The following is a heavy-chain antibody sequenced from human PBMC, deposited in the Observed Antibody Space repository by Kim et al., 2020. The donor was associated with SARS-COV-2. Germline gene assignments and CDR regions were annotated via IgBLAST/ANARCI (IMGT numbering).Heavy chain of an antibody. J-gene: IGHJ6*02. D-gene: IGHD3-10*01. Sequence: GGSLRLSWPASGFNLISFAMNWVRQAPGKGLEWLSYISVVGATTTYADSLRGRFTISRDNAKNSLFLQMNSLRDEDTAVYYCARCPLSRTMVGGMITTTLFYYYNMDAWGQGTTVTVSS. CDR3: ARCPLSRTMVGGMITTTLFYYYNMDA. CDR2: ISVVGATT. CDR1: GFNLISFA. V-gene: IGHV3-48*02.